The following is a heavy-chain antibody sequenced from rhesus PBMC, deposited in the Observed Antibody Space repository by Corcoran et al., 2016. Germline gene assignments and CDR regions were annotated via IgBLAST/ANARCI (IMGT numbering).Heavy chain of an antibody. CDR1: GYTFTDSY. V-gene: IGHV1-111*02. Sequence: EVQLVQSGAEVKKPGASVKISCKASGYTFTDSYLHWVRQAPGKGLEWMGLIDLENPEAKHGTTFQDNVTLTADKSTDTAYMELSSLRSEDTAVYYCATRGERYYFDYWGQGVLVTVSS. CDR3: ATRGERYYFDY. CDR2: IDLENPEA. J-gene: IGHJ4*01. D-gene: IGHD6-37*01.